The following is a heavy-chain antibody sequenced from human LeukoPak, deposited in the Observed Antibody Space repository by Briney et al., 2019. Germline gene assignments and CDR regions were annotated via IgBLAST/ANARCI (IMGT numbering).Heavy chain of an antibody. CDR1: GGSFSGYY. D-gene: IGHD3-3*01. Sequence: PSETLSLTCAVYGGSFSGYYWSWIRQPPGKGLEWIGEINHSGSTNYNPSLKSRVTISVDTSKNQFSLKLSSVTAADTAVYYCARGYDDFWSGYFIFDIWGQGTMVTVSS. CDR3: ARGYDDFWSGYFIFDI. J-gene: IGHJ3*02. V-gene: IGHV4-34*01. CDR2: INHSGST.